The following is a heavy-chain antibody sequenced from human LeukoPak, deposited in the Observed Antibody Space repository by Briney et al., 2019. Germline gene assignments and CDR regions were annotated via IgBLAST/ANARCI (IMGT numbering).Heavy chain of an antibody. J-gene: IGHJ4*02. CDR3: ATGSSGPYYFDY. Sequence: ASVKVSCKVSGYTLTELSMHWVRQAPGKGLEWMGGFDPEDGETIYAQKFQGRVTMTEDTSTDTAYMELSSLRSEGTAVYYCATGSSGPYYFDYWGQGTLVTVSS. CDR1: GYTLTELS. V-gene: IGHV1-24*01. CDR2: FDPEDGET. D-gene: IGHD6-19*01.